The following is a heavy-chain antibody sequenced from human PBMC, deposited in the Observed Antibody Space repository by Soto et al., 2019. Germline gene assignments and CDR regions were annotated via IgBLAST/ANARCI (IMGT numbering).Heavy chain of an antibody. D-gene: IGHD2-21*01. Sequence: EVELLESGGGLVQPGGSLRLSCKASGFMFNNSAMTWVRQAPGQGLQWVGSVSDNGGSRGGTYYADSVKGRFTISRDNSKNTLYLQLDSLTGADTAVYYCARAKAVVIAALDIWGQGTMVTVSS. CDR3: ARAKAVVIAALDI. J-gene: IGHJ3*02. V-gene: IGHV3-23*01. CDR1: GFMFNNSA. CDR2: VSDNGGSRGGT.